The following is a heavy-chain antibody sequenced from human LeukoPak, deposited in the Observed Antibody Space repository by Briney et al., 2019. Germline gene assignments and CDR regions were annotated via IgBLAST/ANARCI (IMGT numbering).Heavy chain of an antibody. CDR1: GFTFSSYW. Sequence: GGSLRLSCAASGFTFSSYWMSWVRQAPGKGLEWVGRIKIKADGGTTDYAAPVKGRFTISRDDSKNTLYLQMNSLKTEDTAVYYCTTSGTPFQYWGQGTLVTVSS. CDR2: IKIKADGGTT. CDR3: TTSGTPFQY. J-gene: IGHJ4*02. D-gene: IGHD3-10*01. V-gene: IGHV3-15*01.